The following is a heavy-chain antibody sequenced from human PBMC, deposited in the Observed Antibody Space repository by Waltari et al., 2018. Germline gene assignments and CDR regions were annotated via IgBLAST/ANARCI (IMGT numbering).Heavy chain of an antibody. CDR2: IWHDGSNE. D-gene: IGHD2-15*01. V-gene: IGHV3-33*01. J-gene: IGHJ4*02. CDR1: GFTFSRFG. Sequence: QVQLVESGGGVVQPGRSLRLSCAASGFTFSRFGMHWVRQAPGKGLEWVECIWHDGSNEYYVDSVKGRFTISRDNSKNTLYLQMNSLRAEDSAVYYCASQSTTLFDYWGQGTLVTVSS. CDR3: ASQSTTLFDY.